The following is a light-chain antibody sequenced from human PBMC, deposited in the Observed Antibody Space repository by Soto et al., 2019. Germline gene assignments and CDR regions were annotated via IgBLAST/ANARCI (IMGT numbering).Light chain of an antibody. Sequence: QSALTQPRSVSGSPGQSVTISCTGTSSDVGGYNYVSWFQQRPRKAPKLMIFDVTKRPSGVPDRFSGSKSGNTASLTISGLQADDEADYYCCSYAGTYTWVFGGGTKVTVL. CDR1: SSDVGGYNY. CDR2: DVT. J-gene: IGLJ3*02. CDR3: CSYAGTYTWV. V-gene: IGLV2-11*01.